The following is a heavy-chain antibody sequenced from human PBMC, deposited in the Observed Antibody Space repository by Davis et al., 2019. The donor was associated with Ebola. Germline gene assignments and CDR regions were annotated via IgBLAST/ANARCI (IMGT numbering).Heavy chain of an antibody. D-gene: IGHD1-7*01. CDR2: ITSGGGHT. J-gene: IGHJ3*02. CDR1: GFTFTTYA. V-gene: IGHV3-23*01. Sequence: GESLKISCAASGFTFTTYAMSWVRQAPGKGLEWVSSITSGGGHTYCADSVKGRFTISGDNSKNTLYVQMNSLRAEDTAVYYCAKGGLYEGWNYEVFDIWGQGTMVTVSS. CDR3: AKGGLYEGWNYEVFDI.